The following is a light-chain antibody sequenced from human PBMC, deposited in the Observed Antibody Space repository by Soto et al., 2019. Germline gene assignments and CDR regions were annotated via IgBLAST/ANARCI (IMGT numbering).Light chain of an antibody. J-gene: IGKJ1*01. V-gene: IGKV1-5*03. CDR3: QQYQSYSPT. Sequence: DIQMTQSPSTLSASVGDRVTITCRASQSIRVWLAWYQQKAGKAPNLLIYKASRLESGVPSRFSGSGSETEFTLTISCLQTGDSATYYCQQYQSYSPTFGQGTQVEVK. CDR2: KAS. CDR1: QSIRVW.